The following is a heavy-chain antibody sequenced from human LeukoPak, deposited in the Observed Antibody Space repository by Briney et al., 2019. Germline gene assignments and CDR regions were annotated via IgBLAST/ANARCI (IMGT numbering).Heavy chain of an antibody. CDR2: IWYDGTNK. D-gene: IGHD3-22*01. Sequence: PGRSLRLSCVVSGFTFSIYGMHWVRQAPGKGLEWVAVIWYDGTNKYYADSVKGRFTISRDNSKNTLYLQMNSLRAEDTAVYYCARDREVGYYYGSSGYSSFNYWGQGTLVTVSS. V-gene: IGHV3-33*01. CDR1: GFTFSIYG. CDR3: ARDREVGYYYGSSGYSSFNY. J-gene: IGHJ4*02.